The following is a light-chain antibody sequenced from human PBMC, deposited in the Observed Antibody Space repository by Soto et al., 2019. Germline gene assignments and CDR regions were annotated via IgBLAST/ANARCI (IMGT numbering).Light chain of an antibody. CDR3: QQYDNWPWT. CDR1: QSVTTN. CDR2: GAS. J-gene: IGKJ1*01. V-gene: IGKV3-15*01. Sequence: EIVMTQSPATLSVSPGESATLSCRASQSVTTNLAWYLQKPGQPPRLLIYGASTRATGISVRLSGSGSGTEFTLTISRLQSEDFAVYYCQQYDNWPWTFGQGTKVDNK.